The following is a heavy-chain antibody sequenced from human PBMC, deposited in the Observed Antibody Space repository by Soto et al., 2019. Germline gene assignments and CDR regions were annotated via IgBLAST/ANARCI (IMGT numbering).Heavy chain of an antibody. CDR1: CGSFSGYY. Sequence: SETLSLTCAVYCGSFSGYYWSWIRQPPGKGLEWIGEINHRESTKYNPSRKIRVTISVDTSKNQFSLKLSSVTAADTAVYYCARSFGGYYNWRAYYYSYGMDVWGQGTTVTVSS. CDR3: ARSFGGYYNWRAYYYSYGMDV. D-gene: IGHD3-3*01. V-gene: IGHV4-34*01. J-gene: IGHJ6*02. CDR2: INHREST.